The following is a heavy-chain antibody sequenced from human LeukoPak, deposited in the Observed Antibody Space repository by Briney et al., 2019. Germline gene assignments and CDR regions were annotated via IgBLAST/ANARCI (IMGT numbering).Heavy chain of an antibody. J-gene: IGHJ6*02. CDR1: GFTFSNGW. D-gene: IGHD2-2*01. Sequence: AGGSLRLSCETSGFTFSNGWMSWVRQAPGKGLEWVGRIKSKTDGGTTDYAAPVKGRFTISRDDSKNTLYLQMNSLKTEDTAVYYCTTDPDIVVVPAAIPYGMDVWGQGTTVTASS. V-gene: IGHV3-15*01. CDR2: IKSKTDGGTT. CDR3: TTDPDIVVVPAAIPYGMDV.